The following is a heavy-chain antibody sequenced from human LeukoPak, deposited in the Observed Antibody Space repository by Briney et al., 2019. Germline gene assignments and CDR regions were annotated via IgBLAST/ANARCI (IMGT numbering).Heavy chain of an antibody. CDR2: IYYSGST. Sequence: PSETLSLTCTVSGGSISSYYWGWIRQPPGKGLEWIGSIYYSGSTYYNPSLKSRVTISVDTSKNQFSLKLSSVTAADTAVYYCARHVRGSLCSSTSCYSMDDAFDIWGQGTMVTVSS. J-gene: IGHJ3*02. V-gene: IGHV4-39*01. CDR3: ARHVRGSLCSSTSCYSMDDAFDI. CDR1: GGSISSYY. D-gene: IGHD2-2*02.